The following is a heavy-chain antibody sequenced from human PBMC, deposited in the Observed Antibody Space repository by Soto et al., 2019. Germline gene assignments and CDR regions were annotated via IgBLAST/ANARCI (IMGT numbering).Heavy chain of an antibody. CDR1: GGSFSGYY. CDR2: INHSGST. J-gene: IGHJ5*02. Sequence: QVQLQQWGAGLLKPSETLSLTCAVYGGSFSGYYWSWIRQPPGKGLEWIGEINHSGSTNYNPSLKSRVTISVDTSKNQFSLKLSSVTAADTAVYYCARGNLQKTNNWFDPWGQGTLVTVSS. D-gene: IGHD4-4*01. CDR3: ARGNLQKTNNWFDP. V-gene: IGHV4-34*01.